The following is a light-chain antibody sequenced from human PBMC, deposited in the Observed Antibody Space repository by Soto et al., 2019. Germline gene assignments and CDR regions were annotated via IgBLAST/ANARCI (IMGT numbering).Light chain of an antibody. J-gene: IGKJ5*01. CDR2: DAS. Sequence: DIQMTQSPSTLSASVGDRVTITCRASQSISGWLAWYQQKPGTAPKLLIYDASTLQSGVPSRYSGSGSGTEFTLTISSLEPEDFAIYYCLHRRYPFTFGQGTRLEI. CDR1: QSISGW. V-gene: IGKV1-5*01. CDR3: LHRRYPFT.